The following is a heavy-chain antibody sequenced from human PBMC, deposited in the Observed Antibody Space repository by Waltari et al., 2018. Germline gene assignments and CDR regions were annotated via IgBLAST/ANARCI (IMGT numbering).Heavy chain of an antibody. V-gene: IGHV3-74*01. CDR2: IKSDGSSA. D-gene: IGHD1-1*01. J-gene: IGHJ4*02. Sequence: EVQMVEYGGGLVKPGGSLRLSCVDAGFTFSNLWLHWFHQAPGKGLVLVSRIKSDGSSARYADSLKGRFVVSRDNAKNTLYLEINSLGAEDTAVYYCAMGGDDDNWYPGFFDSWGQGTLVTVSS. CDR3: AMGGDDDNWYPGFFDS. CDR1: GFTFSNLW.